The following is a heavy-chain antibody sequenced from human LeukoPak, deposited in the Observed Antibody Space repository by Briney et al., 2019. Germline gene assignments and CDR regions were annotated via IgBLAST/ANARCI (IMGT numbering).Heavy chain of an antibody. D-gene: IGHD1-26*01. CDR1: GYSISSGYY. V-gene: IGHV4-38-2*02. Sequence: SETLSLTCSVSGYSISSGYYWGWIRQPPGKGLEWIGGFFHSGSPHYNPSLKSRVTISLDTSKNQFSLKLSSVTAADTAVYYCVRDSAFSWEIDYWGQGTLVTVSS. CDR2: FFHSGSP. CDR3: VRDSAFSWEIDY. J-gene: IGHJ4*02.